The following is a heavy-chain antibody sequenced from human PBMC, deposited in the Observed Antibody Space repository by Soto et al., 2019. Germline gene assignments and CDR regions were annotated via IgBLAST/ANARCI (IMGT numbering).Heavy chain of an antibody. D-gene: IGHD6-6*01. CDR3: AKGQLALYGMDV. Sequence: ASVKVSCKASGGTFSSYAISWVRQAPGQGLEWMGGIIPIFGTANYAQKFQGRVTITADKSTSTAYMELSSLRSEDTAVYYCAKGQLALYGMDVWGQGTTVTVSS. V-gene: IGHV1-69*06. CDR1: GGTFSSYA. J-gene: IGHJ6*02. CDR2: IIPIFGTA.